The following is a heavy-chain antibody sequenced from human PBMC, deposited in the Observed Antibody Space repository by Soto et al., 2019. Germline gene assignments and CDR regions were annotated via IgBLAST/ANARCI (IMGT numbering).Heavy chain of an antibody. V-gene: IGHV3-23*01. J-gene: IGHJ4*02. CDR3: AKSRGFDFWSPDY. CDR2: ISGGGDIT. D-gene: IGHD3-3*01. Sequence: EVQLLESGGGLVQPGGSLRLSCASSGFTFRSYAMSWVRQAPGMGLEWVSAISGGGDITHYADSVKGRFTISRDNSKNTLYLQMNSLRAEDAAIYYCAKSRGFDFWSPDYWGQGTLVTVSS. CDR1: GFTFRSYA.